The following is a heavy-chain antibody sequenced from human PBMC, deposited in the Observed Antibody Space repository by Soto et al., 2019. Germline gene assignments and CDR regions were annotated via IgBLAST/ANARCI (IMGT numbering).Heavy chain of an antibody. CDR3: VREPLWFGELVSTYYYYYGMDV. V-gene: IGHV1-69*06. CDR2: IIPIFDTA. CDR1: GGTFNSDG. J-gene: IGHJ6*02. Sequence: QVQLVQSGAEVKRPGSSVKVSCKASGGTFNSDGFSWVRQAPGQGLEWMGGIIPIFDTANYAQNFQGRVTIIADKSTTTAYMELSSLRAEDTAVYYCVREPLWFGELVSTYYYYYGMDVWGQGTTITVYS. D-gene: IGHD3-10*01.